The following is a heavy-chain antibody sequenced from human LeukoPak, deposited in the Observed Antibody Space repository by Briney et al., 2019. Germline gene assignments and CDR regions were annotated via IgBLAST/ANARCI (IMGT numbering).Heavy chain of an antibody. J-gene: IGHJ6*03. V-gene: IGHV1-69*06. CDR3: ARGPTMVRGVIKGDYYYYYYMDV. Sequence: GASVKVSCKASGYTFTSYAISWVRQAPGQGLEWMGGIIPIFGTANYAQKFQGRVTITADKSTSTAYMELSSLRSEDTAVYYCARGPTMVRGVIKGDYYYYYYMDVWGKGTTVTVSS. CDR1: GYTFTSYA. CDR2: IIPIFGTA. D-gene: IGHD3-10*01.